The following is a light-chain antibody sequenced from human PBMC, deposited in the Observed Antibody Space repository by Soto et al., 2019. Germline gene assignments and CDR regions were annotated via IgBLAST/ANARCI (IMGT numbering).Light chain of an antibody. CDR3: QSYDSSLSAWV. CDR1: SSNIGAGYD. CDR2: GNS. J-gene: IGLJ3*02. Sequence: QSVLTQPPSVSGAPGQRVTISCTESSSNIGAGYDVHWYQQLPGTAPKLLIYGNSNRPSGVPDRFSGSKSGTSASLAITGLQAEDEADYYCQSYDSSLSAWVFGGVTKLTVL. V-gene: IGLV1-40*01.